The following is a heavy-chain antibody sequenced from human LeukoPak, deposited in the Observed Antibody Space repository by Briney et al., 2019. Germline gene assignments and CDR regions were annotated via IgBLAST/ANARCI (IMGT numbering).Heavy chain of an antibody. CDR2: IRSKANSYAT. J-gene: IGHJ6*03. V-gene: IGHV3-73*01. CDR3: TRWPYDFWSGYSYYYYYMDV. CDR1: GFTFSVSA. Sequence: PGGSLRLFCAASGFTFSVSAMHWVRQASGKGLEWVGRIRSKANSYATAYAASVKGRFTISRDDSKNTAYLQMNSLKTEDTAVYYCTRWPYDFWSGYSYYYYYMDVWGKGTTVTVSS. D-gene: IGHD3-3*01.